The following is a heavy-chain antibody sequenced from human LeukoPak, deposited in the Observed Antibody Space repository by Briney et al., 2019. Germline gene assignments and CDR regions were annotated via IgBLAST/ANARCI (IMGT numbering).Heavy chain of an antibody. CDR2: FSGYYANT. Sequence: ASVKVSCKASGYSFISIGISWVRQAPGPGLEWMGWFSGYYANTDYAQRLQGRVTMNTDTSTKTAYMEVRNLRSNHAPVYYFVRDLGSAGSGHWILFDYLGQGTLLTVSS. V-gene: IGHV1-18*01. D-gene: IGHD3-9*01. CDR1: GYSFISIG. CDR3: VRDLGSAGSGHWILFDY. J-gene: IGHJ4*02.